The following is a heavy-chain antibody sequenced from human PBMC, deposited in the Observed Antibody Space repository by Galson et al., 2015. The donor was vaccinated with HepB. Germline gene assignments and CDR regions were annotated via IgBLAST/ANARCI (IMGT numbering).Heavy chain of an antibody. CDR3: AGIVRGYSARYWLDP. J-gene: IGHJ5*02. D-gene: IGHD1-26*01. CDR2: FDPEDGET. Sequence: SVKVSCRVSGNTLIELGIHWVRQAPGKGFEWMGGFDPEDGETIYAQKFQGRVTMIEDTSTDTAYMELRSLRSEDTAIYYCAGIVRGYSARYWLDPWGPGSLVTVSS. V-gene: IGHV1-24*01. CDR1: GNTLIELG.